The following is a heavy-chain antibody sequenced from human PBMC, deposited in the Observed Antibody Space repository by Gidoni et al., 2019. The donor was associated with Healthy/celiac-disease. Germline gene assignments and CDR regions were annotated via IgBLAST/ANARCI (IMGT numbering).Heavy chain of an antibody. CDR2: ISSSGSTI. V-gene: IGHV3-48*03. Sequence: EVQLVESGGGLVQPGGSLRLSCAAPGFTLSSYEMNWVRQAPGKGLEWFSYISSSGSTIYYADSVKCRFTISRDNAKNSLYLQMNSLRAEDTAVYYCARDQGYYYDSSGYQRHDAFHIWGQGTMVTVSS. CDR1: GFTLSSYE. J-gene: IGHJ3*02. CDR3: ARDQGYYYDSSGYQRHDAFHI. D-gene: IGHD3-22*01.